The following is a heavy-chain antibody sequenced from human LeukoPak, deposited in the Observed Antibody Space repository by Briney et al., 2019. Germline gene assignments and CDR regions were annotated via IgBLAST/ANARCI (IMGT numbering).Heavy chain of an antibody. J-gene: IGHJ3*02. CDR1: GYTLTELS. V-gene: IGHV1-24*01. Sequence: ASVKVSCKVSGYTLTELSMHWVRQAPGKGLEWMGGFDPEDGETIYAQKFQGRVTMTEDTSTDTAYMELSSLRSEDTAVYYCATASHSGSYYVFRADAFDIWGQGTMVTVSS. D-gene: IGHD1-26*01. CDR2: FDPEDGET. CDR3: ATASHSGSYYVFRADAFDI.